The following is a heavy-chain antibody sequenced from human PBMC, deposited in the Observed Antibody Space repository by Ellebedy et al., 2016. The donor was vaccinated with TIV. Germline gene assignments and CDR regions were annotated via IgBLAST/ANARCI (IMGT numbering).Heavy chain of an antibody. CDR3: ATRPYDDNSSGYYPNWYFDL. CDR1: GYTFTSYD. Sequence: ASVKVSCKASGYTFTSYDINWVRQATGQGLEWMGWMNPNSGNTGYAQKFQGRVTMTRNTSISTAYMELSSLRSEDTAVYYCATRPYDDNSSGYYPNWYFDLWGRGTLVTVSS. V-gene: IGHV1-8*01. J-gene: IGHJ2*01. D-gene: IGHD3-22*01. CDR2: MNPNSGNT.